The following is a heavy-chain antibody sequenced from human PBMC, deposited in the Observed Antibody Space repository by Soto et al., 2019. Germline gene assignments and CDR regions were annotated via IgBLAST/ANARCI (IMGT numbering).Heavy chain of an antibody. J-gene: IGHJ6*02. D-gene: IGHD5-18*01. CDR1: GYTFTGYY. V-gene: IGHV1-2*02. CDR2: INPNSGGT. Sequence: ASVKVSCKASGYTFTGYYMHWVRQAPGQGLEWMGWINPNSGGTNYAQKFQGRVTMTRDTSIRTAYMELSRLRSDDTAVYYCARVTLRGYSYGYYYYGMDVWGQGTTVTVSS. CDR3: ARVTLRGYSYGYYYYGMDV.